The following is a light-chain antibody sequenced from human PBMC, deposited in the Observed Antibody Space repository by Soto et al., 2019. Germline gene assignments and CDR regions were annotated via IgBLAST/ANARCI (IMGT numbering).Light chain of an antibody. V-gene: IGLV2-23*01. Sequence: QSVLTQPASVSESPGQSITISCTGTISDVGSYNLVSWYQQHPGKAPKLMIYEGSKRPSGVSNRFSGSKSGNTASLTISGLQAEDEADYYCCSYAGTSTYVFGTGTKVTVL. CDR3: CSYAGTSTYV. CDR2: EGS. CDR1: ISDVGSYNL. J-gene: IGLJ1*01.